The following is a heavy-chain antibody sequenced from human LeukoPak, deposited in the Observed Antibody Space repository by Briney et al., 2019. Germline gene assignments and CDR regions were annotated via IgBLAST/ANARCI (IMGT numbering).Heavy chain of an antibody. D-gene: IGHD3-3*01. V-gene: IGHV5-51*01. CDR1: GYSFSNYW. CDR2: LHPGNSDT. CDR3: ARQEQRSGRAIDY. Sequence: AGESLKISCQASGYSFSNYWIGWVRQMPGKGLEWMGILHPGNSDTRYSPPFQGRVTFSADTSTSTAYLQWSSLTPSDTAIYYCARQEQRSGRAIDYWGQGTLVTVSS. J-gene: IGHJ4*02.